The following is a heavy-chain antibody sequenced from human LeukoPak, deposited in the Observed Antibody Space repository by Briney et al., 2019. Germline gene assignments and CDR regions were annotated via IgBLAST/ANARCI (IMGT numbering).Heavy chain of an antibody. D-gene: IGHD3-10*01. J-gene: IGHJ6*02. Sequence: GGSLRLSCAASGFTFSSYAMHWVRQAPGKGLEWVAVISYDGSNKYYADSVKGRFTISRDNSKNSLYLQMNSLRADDTAVYYCARELSSVSNGEDYYGMDVWGQGTTVTVSS. CDR2: ISYDGSNK. CDR1: GFTFSSYA. V-gene: IGHV3-30-3*01. CDR3: ARELSSVSNGEDYYGMDV.